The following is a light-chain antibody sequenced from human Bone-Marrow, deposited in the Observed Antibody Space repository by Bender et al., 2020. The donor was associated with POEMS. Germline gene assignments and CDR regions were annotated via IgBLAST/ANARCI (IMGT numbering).Light chain of an antibody. Sequence: QSVLTQPPSVSGAPGQRVTISCTGSSSDIGAGYDVHWYQQLPGTAPKLLIYNNHKRPSGVPDRFSGSKSGASASLAISGLQAEDEGDYYCQSYDNSLGGWVFGGGTKLTVL. CDR3: QSYDNSLGGWV. J-gene: IGLJ3*02. CDR2: NNH. V-gene: IGLV1-40*01. CDR1: SSDIGAGYD.